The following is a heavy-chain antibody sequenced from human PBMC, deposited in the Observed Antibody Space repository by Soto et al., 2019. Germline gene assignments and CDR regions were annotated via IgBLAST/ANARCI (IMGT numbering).Heavy chain of an antibody. CDR2: INHSGST. J-gene: IGHJ4*02. Sequence: SETLSLTGAVYGGAFSGDYWSLIRQPPGKGLEWIEEINHSGSTNYNPSLKSRVTISVDTSKNQFSLKLSSVTAADTAVYYCARVRSSSSRLDYWGQGTLVTVSS. V-gene: IGHV4-34*01. CDR1: GGAFSGDY. D-gene: IGHD6-13*01. CDR3: ARVRSSSSRLDY.